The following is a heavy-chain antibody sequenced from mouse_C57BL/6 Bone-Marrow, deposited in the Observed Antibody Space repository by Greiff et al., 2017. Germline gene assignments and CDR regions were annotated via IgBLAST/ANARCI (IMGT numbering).Heavy chain of an antibody. CDR3: ARSRMVSPDY. J-gene: IGHJ2*01. CDR1: GYTFTSYW. Sequence: QVQLQQPGAELVMPGASVKLSCKASGYTFTSYWMHWVKQRPGQGLEWIGEIDPSDSYTNYNQKFKGKSTLTVNKSSSTAYMQLSSLTSEDSAVYYCARSRMVSPDYWGQGTTLTVSS. D-gene: IGHD2-10*02. CDR2: IDPSDSYT. V-gene: IGHV1-69*01.